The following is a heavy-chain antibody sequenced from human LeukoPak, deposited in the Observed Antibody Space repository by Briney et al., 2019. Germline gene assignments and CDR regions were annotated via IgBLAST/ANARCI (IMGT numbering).Heavy chain of an antibody. CDR3: ARGMRYYDILTGYYNGDWFDP. D-gene: IGHD3-9*01. CDR1: GYTFTSYG. V-gene: IGHV1-18*01. J-gene: IGHJ5*02. CDR2: ISAYNGNT. Sequence: ASVKVSCKASGYTFTSYGISWVRQAPGQGLEWMGWISAYNGNTNYAQKLQGRVTMTTDTSTSTAYMELRSLRSDDTAVYYCARGMRYYDILTGYYNGDWFDPWGQGTLVTVSS.